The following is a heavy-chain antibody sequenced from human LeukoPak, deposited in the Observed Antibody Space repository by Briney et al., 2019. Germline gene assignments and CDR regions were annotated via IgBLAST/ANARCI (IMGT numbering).Heavy chain of an antibody. J-gene: IGHJ4*02. CDR2: IYYSGST. Sequence: SETLSLTCTVSGGSISSYCWSWIRQPPGKGLEWIGYIYYSGSTNYNPSLKSRVTISVDTSKNQFSLKLSSVTAADTAVYYCATAPYSGGWALFDYWGQGTLVTVSS. CDR1: GGSISSYC. V-gene: IGHV4-59*08. D-gene: IGHD6-19*01. CDR3: ATAPYSGGWALFDY.